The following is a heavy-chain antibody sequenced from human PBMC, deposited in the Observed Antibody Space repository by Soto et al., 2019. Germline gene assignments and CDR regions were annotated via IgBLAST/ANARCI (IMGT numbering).Heavy chain of an antibody. CDR3: AKDHYDFWSGYYSPHFDY. D-gene: IGHD3-3*01. CDR1: GFTFSSYA. V-gene: IGHV3-23*01. CDR2: ISGSGGST. J-gene: IGHJ4*02. Sequence: LRLSCAASGFTFSSYAMSWVRQAPGKGLEWVSAISGSGGSTYYADSVKGRFTISRDNSKNTLYLQMNSLRAEDTAVYYCAKDHYDFWSGYYSPHFDYWGQGTLVTVSS.